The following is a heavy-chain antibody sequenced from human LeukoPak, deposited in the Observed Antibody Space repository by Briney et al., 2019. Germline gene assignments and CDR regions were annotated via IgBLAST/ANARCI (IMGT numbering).Heavy chain of an antibody. Sequence: SGPTLVNPTQTLTLTCTFSGFSLSTRGVGVGSIRQPPGRALEWLARIDWDDDKFYSTSLKTRLTISKDTSKNQVVLSMTNMDPVDTATYYCARTAANWGPCDYWGQGTLVTVSS. D-gene: IGHD7-27*01. CDR3: ARTAANWGPCDY. CDR1: GFSLSTRGVG. V-gene: IGHV2-70*04. J-gene: IGHJ4*02. CDR2: IDWDDDK.